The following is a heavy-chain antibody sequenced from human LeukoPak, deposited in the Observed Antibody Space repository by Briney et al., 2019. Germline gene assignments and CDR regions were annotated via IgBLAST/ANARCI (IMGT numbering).Heavy chain of an antibody. J-gene: IGHJ5*01. CDR3: AKDQGRRYFDWFGY. V-gene: IGHV3-74*01. CDR1: GFTFSSYA. Sequence: PGGSLRLSCAASGFTFSSYAMSWVRQAPGKGLVWVSRINSDGSSTSYADSVKGRFTISRDNAKNTLYLQMNSLRAEDTAVYYCAKDQGRRYFDWFGYWGQGTLVTVSS. CDR2: INSDGSST. D-gene: IGHD3-9*01.